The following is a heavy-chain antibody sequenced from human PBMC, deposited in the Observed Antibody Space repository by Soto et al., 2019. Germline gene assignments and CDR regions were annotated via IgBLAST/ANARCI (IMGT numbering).Heavy chain of an antibody. CDR2: IVVGSGNT. D-gene: IGHD2-8*01. CDR1: GFTFTSSA. J-gene: IGHJ6*02. CDR3: GEDSCTNGVCSYYYYYGMDV. V-gene: IGHV1-58*01. Sequence: ASVKVSCKASGFTFTSSAVQWVRQARGQRLEWIGWIVVGSGNTNYAQKFQERVTITRDMSTSTAYMELSSLRSEDTAVYYCGEDSCTNGVCSYYYYYGMDVWGQGTTFTFSS.